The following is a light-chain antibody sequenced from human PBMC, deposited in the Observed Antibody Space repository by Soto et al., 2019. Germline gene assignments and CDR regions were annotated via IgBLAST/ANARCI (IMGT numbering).Light chain of an antibody. J-gene: IGKJ1*01. CDR3: QQYHSSPAS. CDR1: QGISSF. Sequence: DIQMTQSPSSLSASVVDRVTITCRVSQGISSFLAWFQQKPGKAPKSLIYDASTLQSGVSSRFSGSGSVTHFTLTISSLHPEDFATYYCQQYHSSPASFGQGTKVEI. V-gene: IGKV1-16*01. CDR2: DAS.